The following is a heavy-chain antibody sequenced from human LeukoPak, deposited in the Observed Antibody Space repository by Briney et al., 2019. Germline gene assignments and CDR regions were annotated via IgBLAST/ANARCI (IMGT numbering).Heavy chain of an antibody. Sequence: GGSLRLSCAASGFTFSSYEMNWVRQAPGKGLEWVSFISNSGRTKYYADSVKGRFTISRDNAKNTLYLRMNSLRAEDTAVYYCARRHYYDRNAYYLFDYWGQGTLVTVSS. CDR1: GFTFSSYE. CDR2: ISNSGRTK. D-gene: IGHD3-22*01. V-gene: IGHV3-48*03. J-gene: IGHJ4*02. CDR3: ARRHYYDRNAYYLFDY.